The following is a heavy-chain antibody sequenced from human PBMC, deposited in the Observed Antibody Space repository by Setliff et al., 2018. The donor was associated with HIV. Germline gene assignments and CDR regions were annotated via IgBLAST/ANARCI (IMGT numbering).Heavy chain of an antibody. CDR1: GYTFTSYA. D-gene: IGHD2-8*01. V-gene: IGHV1-3*01. CDR2: INAGNGNT. J-gene: IGHJ5*02. Sequence: ASVKVSCKASGYTFTSYAMHWVRQAPGQRLEWMGWINAGNGNTKYSQKFQGRVTITRDTSASTAYMELSSLRSEDTAVYYCARGGTYCTNGVCYTHNWFDPWGPGTLVTVSS. CDR3: ARGGTYCTNGVCYTHNWFDP.